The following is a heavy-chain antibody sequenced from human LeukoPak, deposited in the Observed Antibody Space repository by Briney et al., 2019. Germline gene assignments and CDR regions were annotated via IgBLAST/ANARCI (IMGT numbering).Heavy chain of an antibody. J-gene: IGHJ6*03. CDR2: IYSGGST. D-gene: IGHD6-13*01. Sequence: GGSLRLSRAASGFTVSSNYMSSVRQAPGEGLEWVSVIYSGGSTSYADSVKGRFTSSRDNSKNTLYLKMNSLRAEEAAVYYCARETDAPGIAAARYYYYYTYVWGKGATVTVSS. CDR3: ARETDAPGIAAARYYYYYTYV. V-gene: IGHV3-66*02. CDR1: GFTVSSNY.